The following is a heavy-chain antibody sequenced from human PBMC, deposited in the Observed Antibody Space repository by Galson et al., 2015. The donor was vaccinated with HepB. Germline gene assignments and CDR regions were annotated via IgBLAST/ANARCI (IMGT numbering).Heavy chain of an antibody. CDR3: ARGGRTTGRGRAAFDI. J-gene: IGHJ3*02. D-gene: IGHD1-1*01. CDR1: GGSFSGYY. V-gene: IGHV4-34*01. CDR2: INHSGST. Sequence: ETLSLTCAVYGGSFSGYYWSWIRQPPGKGLEWIGEINHSGSTNYNPSLKSRVTISVDTSKNQFSLKLSSVTAADTAVYYCARGGRTTGRGRAAFDIWGQGTMVTVSS.